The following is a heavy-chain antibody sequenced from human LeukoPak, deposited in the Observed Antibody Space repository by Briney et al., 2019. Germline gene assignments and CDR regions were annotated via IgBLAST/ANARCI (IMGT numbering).Heavy chain of an antibody. CDR1: GVSISSYY. V-gene: IGHV4-59*08. Sequence: SETLSLTCTVSGVSISSYYWSWIRQPPGKGLEWIGYVYYTGSSNYNPSLKSRVTISVDTSKNQFSLKLSSVTAADTAVYYCAGTARTIFGVVVDYWGQGTLVTVSS. CDR2: VYYTGSS. D-gene: IGHD3-3*01. J-gene: IGHJ4*02. CDR3: AGTARTIFGVVVDY.